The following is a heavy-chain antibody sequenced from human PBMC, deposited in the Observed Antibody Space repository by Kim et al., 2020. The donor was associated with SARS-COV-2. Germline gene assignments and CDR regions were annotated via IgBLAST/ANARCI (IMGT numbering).Heavy chain of an antibody. CDR1: GFTFSSYG. CDR3: AKEGGYYTYYYYYGMDV. CDR2: IWYDGSNK. D-gene: IGHD2-8*01. Sequence: GGSLRLSCAASGFTFSSYGMHWVRQAPGKGLEWVAVIWYDGSNKYYADSVKGRFTISRDNSKNTLYLQMNSLRAEDTAVYYCAKEGGYYTYYYYYGMDVWGQGTTVTVSS. J-gene: IGHJ6*02. V-gene: IGHV3-33*06.